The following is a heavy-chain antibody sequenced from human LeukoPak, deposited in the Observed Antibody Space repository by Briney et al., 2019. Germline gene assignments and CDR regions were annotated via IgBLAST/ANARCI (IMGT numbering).Heavy chain of an antibody. V-gene: IGHV4-59*01. Sequence: SETLSLTCTVSGGSISSFYWNWVRQPPGRGLEWIGYIFYSGSTNYNPSLKSRVTISVDTSKNQFSLKLSSVTAADTAVYYCARANTVPNVGSWFDPWGQGTLVTVSS. CDR2: IFYSGST. J-gene: IGHJ5*02. CDR1: GGSISSFY. CDR3: ARANTVPNVGSWFDP. D-gene: IGHD4-17*01.